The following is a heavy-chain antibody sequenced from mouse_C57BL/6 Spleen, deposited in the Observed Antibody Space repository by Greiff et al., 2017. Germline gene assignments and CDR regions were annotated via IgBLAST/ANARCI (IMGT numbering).Heavy chain of an antibody. CDR1: GFTFSSYA. CDR2: ISDGGSYT. CDR3: AREYSAWFAY. Sequence: EVNVVESGGGLVKPGGSLKLSCAASGFTFSSYAMSWVRQTPAKRLEWVATISDGGSYTYYPDNVKGRFTISRDNAKNNLYLQMSHLKSEDTAMYYCAREYSAWFAYWGQGTLVTVSA. J-gene: IGHJ3*01. D-gene: IGHD2-12*01. V-gene: IGHV5-4*01.